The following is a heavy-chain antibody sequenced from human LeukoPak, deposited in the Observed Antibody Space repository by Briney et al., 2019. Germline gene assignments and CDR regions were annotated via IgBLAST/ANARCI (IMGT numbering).Heavy chain of an antibody. J-gene: IGHJ5*02. CDR3: VRLPTGYPNWFDP. CDR2: IYYSGST. D-gene: IGHD1-1*01. V-gene: IGHV4-39*01. CDR1: GDSISSSSYY. Sequence: SETLSLTCTVSGDSISSSSYYWGWIRQPPGKGLEWIGSIYYSGSTYYNPSLKSRVTISLDTSKNQFSLKLTSVTAADTAVYYCVRLPTGYPNWFDPWGQGTLVTVSS.